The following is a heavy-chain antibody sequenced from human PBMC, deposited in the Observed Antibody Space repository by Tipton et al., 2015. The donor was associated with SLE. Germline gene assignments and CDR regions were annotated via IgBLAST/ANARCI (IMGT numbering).Heavy chain of an antibody. CDR1: GGSISSSSYY. CDR3: ARARRIVGATFDY. D-gene: IGHD1-26*01. CDR2: IYTSGST. J-gene: IGHJ4*02. Sequence: TLSLTCTVSGGSISSSSYYWGWIRQPPGKGLEWIGRIYTSGSTNYNPSLKSRVTMSVDTSKNQFSLKLSSVTAADTAVYYCARARRIVGATFDYWGQGTLVTVSS. V-gene: IGHV4-61*02.